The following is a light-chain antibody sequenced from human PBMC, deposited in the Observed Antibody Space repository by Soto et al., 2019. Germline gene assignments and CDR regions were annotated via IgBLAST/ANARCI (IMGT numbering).Light chain of an antibody. CDR2: DAS. J-gene: IGKJ1*01. CDR1: QRISGG. Sequence: DIQMTQSPSTLSASVGDRVTITCRASQRISGGLAWYQQKPGKAPXXLIYDASILESGVPSRLSGSGSGTEFTLTITSMQPDDFATYYCQQYNNYWTFGQGTKVDIK. V-gene: IGKV1-5*01. CDR3: QQYNNYWT.